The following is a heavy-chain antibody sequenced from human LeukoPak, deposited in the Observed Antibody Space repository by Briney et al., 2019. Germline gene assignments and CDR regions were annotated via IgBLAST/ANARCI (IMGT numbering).Heavy chain of an antibody. CDR1: GFTFSTYA. J-gene: IGHJ4*02. D-gene: IGHD5-12*01. CDR2: ISDSGGTT. CDR3: AKHSYRVDSFTDY. V-gene: IGHV3-23*01. Sequence: PGGSLRLSCAASGFTFSTYAMSWVRQAPGKGLEWVSGISDSGGTTYYADSVKGRFTISRDNSKDTLYLQMNSLRAEDTAVYYCAKHSYRVDSFTDYWGLGTLVTVSS.